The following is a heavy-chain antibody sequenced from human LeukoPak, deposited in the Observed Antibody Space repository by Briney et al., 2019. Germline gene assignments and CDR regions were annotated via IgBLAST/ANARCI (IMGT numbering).Heavy chain of an antibody. V-gene: IGHV3-15*01. CDR2: IKSKTDGGTT. Sequence: PGGSLRLSCAASGFTFSGSLIHWVRQASGKGLEWVGRIKSKTDGGTTDYAAPVKGRFTISRDDSKNTLYLQMNSLKAEDTAVYYCTRAWVGSYYDFWSGQLADYWGQGTLVTVSS. J-gene: IGHJ4*02. D-gene: IGHD3-3*01. CDR3: TRAWVGSYYDFWSGQLADY. CDR1: GFTFSGSL.